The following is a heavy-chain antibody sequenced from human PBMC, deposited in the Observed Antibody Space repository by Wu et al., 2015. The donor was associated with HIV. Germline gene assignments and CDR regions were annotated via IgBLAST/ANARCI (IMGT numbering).Heavy chain of an antibody. D-gene: IGHD3-16*01. V-gene: IGHV1-18*01. CDR3: ARDWYYDGNDYEAYDLFDP. J-gene: IGHJ5*02. CDR1: GYSFTTFG. CDR2: ISTQYGDT. Sequence: QAQLVQSGAEVKKPGASVKVSCEASGYSFTTFGISWVRQAPGQGPEWMGWISTQYGDTNYAQKFRGRVTLTTDTSTTTAYMELRSLRSDDTAVYYCARDWYYDGNDYEAYDLFDPWGHGNPGHRLL.